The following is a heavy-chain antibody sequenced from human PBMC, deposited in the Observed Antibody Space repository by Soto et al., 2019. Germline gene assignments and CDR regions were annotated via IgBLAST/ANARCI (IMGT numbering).Heavy chain of an antibody. CDR1: GFTFSSYP. Sequence: EVPLLESGGGLVQPGGSLRLSCAASGFTFSSYPMNWVRQAPGKGLEWVSLISGTGGDNTYYADSVKGRFTISRDNSKTTLYLQMDSLRAEDTAVYYCAKYRSYYYYAMGVWGQGTTVTVSS. J-gene: IGHJ6*02. D-gene: IGHD1-26*01. CDR2: ISGTGGDNT. V-gene: IGHV3-23*01. CDR3: AKYRSYYYYAMGV.